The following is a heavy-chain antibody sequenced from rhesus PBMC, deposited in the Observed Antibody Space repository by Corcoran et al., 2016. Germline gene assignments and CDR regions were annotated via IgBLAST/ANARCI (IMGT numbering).Heavy chain of an antibody. CDR1: GYSISSGYG. D-gene: IGHD3-3*01. V-gene: IGHV4-127*01. Sequence: QVQLQESGPGLVKPSETLSLTCAVSGYSISSGYGWGWIRQPPGKGLEWIGQIYGGSSSTHYTPALKSRVTVSQDTSKNQFSLKLSSVTAADTAVYYCARSLDWLLFDYWGQGVLVTVSS. CDR3: ARSLDWLLFDY. J-gene: IGHJ4*01. CDR2: IYGGSSST.